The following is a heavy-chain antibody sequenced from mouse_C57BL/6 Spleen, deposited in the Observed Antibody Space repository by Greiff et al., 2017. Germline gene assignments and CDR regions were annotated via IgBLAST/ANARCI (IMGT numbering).Heavy chain of an antibody. V-gene: IGHV1-18*01. J-gene: IGHJ3*01. Sequence: EVKVVESGPELVKPGASVKIPCKASGYTFTDYNMDWVKQSHGKSLEWIGDINPNNGGTIYNQKFKGKATLTVDKSSSTAYMELRSLTSEDTAVYYCARSPYSNYEAWFAYWGQGTLVTVSA. CDR2: INPNNGGT. CDR3: ARSPYSNYEAWFAY. CDR1: GYTFTDYN. D-gene: IGHD2-5*01.